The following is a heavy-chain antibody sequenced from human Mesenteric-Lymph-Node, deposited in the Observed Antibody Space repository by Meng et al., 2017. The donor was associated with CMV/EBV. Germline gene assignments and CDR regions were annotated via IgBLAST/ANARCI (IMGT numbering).Heavy chain of an antibody. CDR3: TTGERCSSTSCYFRRGDAFDI. D-gene: IGHD2-2*01. V-gene: IGHV3-15*01. CDR2: IKSKTDGGTT. J-gene: IGHJ3*02. CDR1: GFTFSNAW. Sequence: GGSLRLSCAASGFTFSNAWMSWVRQAPGKGLEWVGRIKSKTDGGTTDYAAPVKGRFTISSDDSKNTLYLQMNSLTTEDTAVYYCTTGERCSSTSCYFRRGDAFDIWGQGTMVTVSS.